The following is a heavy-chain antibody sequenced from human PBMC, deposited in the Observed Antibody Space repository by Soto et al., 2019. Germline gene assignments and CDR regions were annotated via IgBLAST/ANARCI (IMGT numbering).Heavy chain of an antibody. J-gene: IGHJ6*04. V-gene: IGHV3-74*01. Sequence: PGGSLRLSCAASGFTFSTFWMHWVRQAPGKGLVWVSRINSDGSKTTYAASVKGRFTISRDNAKSSVYLQMNSLRDEDTAVYYCARDRSRITIFGVVPTYYCYGMDVWGKGTTVTVSS. CDR2: INSDGSKT. CDR1: GFTFSTFW. D-gene: IGHD3-3*01. CDR3: ARDRSRITIFGVVPTYYCYGMDV.